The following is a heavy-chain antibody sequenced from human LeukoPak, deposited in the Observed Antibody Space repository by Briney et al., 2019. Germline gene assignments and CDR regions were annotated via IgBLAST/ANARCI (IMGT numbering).Heavy chain of an antibody. Sequence: GGSLRLSCAVSGLTFRSYWMSWVRHAPGKGLEWVANIKQDGSEKYYVDSVKGRFTISRDNAKNSLYLQMNSLRAEDTALYYCARPYYGSGSYFYYWGQGTLVTVSS. CDR2: IKQDGSEK. CDR1: GLTFRSYW. D-gene: IGHD3-10*01. CDR3: ARPYYGSGSYFYY. V-gene: IGHV3-7*01. J-gene: IGHJ4*02.